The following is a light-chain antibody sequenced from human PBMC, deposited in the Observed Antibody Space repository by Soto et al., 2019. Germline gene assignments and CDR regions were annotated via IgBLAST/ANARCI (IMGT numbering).Light chain of an antibody. CDR2: AAS. Sequence: AIQMTKSPSSPPASVGDRVTITCRASQGIRNDLGWYQHKPGKAPKLLIYAASSLQSGVPSRFSGSGSGTDFTLTISSLQPEDFATYYCLQDYNYPFTFGPGTKVDIK. CDR3: LQDYNYPFT. V-gene: IGKV1-6*01. CDR1: QGIRND. J-gene: IGKJ3*01.